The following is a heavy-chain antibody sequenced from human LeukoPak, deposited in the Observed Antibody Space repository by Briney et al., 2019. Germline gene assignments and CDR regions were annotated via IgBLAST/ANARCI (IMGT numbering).Heavy chain of an antibody. D-gene: IGHD3-22*01. CDR2: IIPIFGTA. V-gene: IGHV1-69*13. Sequence: GASVKVSCKASGGTFSSYAISWVRQAPGQGLEWMGGIIPIFGTANYAQKIQGRVTITADESTSTAYMELSSLRSEDTAVYYCATKIPTYYYDSSGYYLDYWGQGTLVTVSS. CDR3: ATKIPTYYYDSSGYYLDY. CDR1: GGTFSSYA. J-gene: IGHJ4*02.